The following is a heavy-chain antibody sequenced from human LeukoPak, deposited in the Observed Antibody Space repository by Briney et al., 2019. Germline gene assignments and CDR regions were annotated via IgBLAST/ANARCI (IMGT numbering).Heavy chain of an antibody. V-gene: IGHV3-20*04. CDR2: INWSGGST. Sequence: GGSLRLSCAASGFTFDDYGMSWVRHAPGKGLEWVSGINWSGGSTGYADSVKGRFTISRDNAKNSLYLQMNSLRAEDTALYYCARALDETSWGNIVVVVAATFDYWGQGTLVTVSS. D-gene: IGHD2-15*01. CDR3: ARALDETSWGNIVVVVAATFDY. J-gene: IGHJ4*02. CDR1: GFTFDDYG.